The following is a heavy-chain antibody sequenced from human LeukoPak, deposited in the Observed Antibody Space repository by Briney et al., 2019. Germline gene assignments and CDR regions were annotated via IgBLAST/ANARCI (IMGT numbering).Heavy chain of an antibody. V-gene: IGHV3-23*01. D-gene: IGHD3-10*01. CDR1: GFTFSTYA. Sequence: GGSLRLSCAASGFTFSTYAMSWVRQAPGKGLEWVSTISGSGGSTYYADSVKGRFTISRDNSKNTLYLQMNSLRAEDTAVYYCAQQSPLRGYGSGITWGQGTLVTVSS. J-gene: IGHJ5*02. CDR3: AQQSPLRGYGSGIT. CDR2: ISGSGGST.